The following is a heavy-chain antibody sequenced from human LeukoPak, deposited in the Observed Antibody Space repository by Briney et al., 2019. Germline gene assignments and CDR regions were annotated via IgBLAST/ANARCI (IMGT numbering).Heavy chain of an antibody. V-gene: IGHV3-30*18. CDR1: GFTFSSYG. D-gene: IGHD5-18*01. Sequence: GRSLRLSCAASGFTFSSYGMHWVRQAPGKGLEWVAVISYDGSNKYYADSVKGRFTISRDNSKNTLYVEMNSLRAEDTAVYYCAKDGTQYSYGPYYFDYWGQGTLVTVSS. J-gene: IGHJ4*02. CDR2: ISYDGSNK. CDR3: AKDGTQYSYGPYYFDY.